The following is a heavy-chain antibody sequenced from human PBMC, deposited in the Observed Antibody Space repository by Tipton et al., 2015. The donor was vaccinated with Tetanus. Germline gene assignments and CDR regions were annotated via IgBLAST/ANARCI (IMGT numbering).Heavy chain of an antibody. CDR2: INHSGST. CDR3: ARGAKIVGQRTAARHLGPYAFDI. D-gene: IGHD6-6*01. CDR1: GGSFSGYY. J-gene: IGHJ3*02. Sequence: GLVKPSETLSLTCAVYGGSFSGYYWSWIRQPPGEGLEWIGEINHSGSTNYNPSLKSRVTISVDTSKNQFSLKLSSVTAADTAVYYCARGAKIVGQRTAARHLGPYAFDIWGQGTMVTVSS. V-gene: IGHV4-34*01.